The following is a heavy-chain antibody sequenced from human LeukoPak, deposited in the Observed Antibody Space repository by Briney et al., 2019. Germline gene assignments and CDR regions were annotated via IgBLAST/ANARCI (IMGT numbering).Heavy chain of an antibody. V-gene: IGHV4-59*08. CDR3: ARLSRIGSGYYYDY. CDR1: GGSLSSYY. J-gene: IGHJ4*02. Sequence: SETLSLTCTVSGGSLSSYYWSWIRQPPGKELEWIGYIHYSGSTNYNPSLKSRVSISVDTSQNQFSLKLRSATAEDTAVYYCARLSRIGSGYYYDYWGQGTLVTVSS. D-gene: IGHD3-3*01. CDR2: IHYSGST.